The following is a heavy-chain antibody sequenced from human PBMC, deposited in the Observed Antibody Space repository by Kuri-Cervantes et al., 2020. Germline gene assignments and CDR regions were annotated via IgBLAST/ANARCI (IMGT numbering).Heavy chain of an antibody. CDR1: GGSISSSSYY. J-gene: IGHJ3*02. CDR3: ARNDTEKDAFDI. Sequence: ESLKISCTVSGGSISSSSYYWGWIRQPPGKGLEWIGSIYYSGSTYYNPSLKSRVTISVDTSKNQFSLKLSSVTAADTAVYYCARNDTEKDAFDIWGQGTMVTVSS. D-gene: IGHD3-9*01. V-gene: IGHV4-39*07. CDR2: IYYSGST.